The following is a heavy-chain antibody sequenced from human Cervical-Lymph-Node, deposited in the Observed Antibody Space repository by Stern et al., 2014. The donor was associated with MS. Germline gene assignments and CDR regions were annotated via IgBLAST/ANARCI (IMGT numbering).Heavy chain of an antibody. D-gene: IGHD3-22*01. CDR2: INWRGAIK. J-gene: IGHJ4*02. CDR3: GKDIKSSGFGIDY. CDR1: GFSFDDYA. Sequence: EVQLVESGGRLVQPGGSLRLSCATSGFSFDDYAIHWVRQAPGEGPEGLSGINWRGAIKGDAESVRDRFTISIDTATNTLYLQMNNLRGDDTALYICGKDIKSSGFGIDYWGRGTQVTVSS. V-gene: IGHV3-9*01.